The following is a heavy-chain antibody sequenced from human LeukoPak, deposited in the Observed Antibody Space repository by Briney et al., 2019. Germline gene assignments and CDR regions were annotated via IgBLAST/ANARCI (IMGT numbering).Heavy chain of an antibody. Sequence: GGSLRLSCAASGFTVSSNYMSWVRQAPGKGLEWVAFIRYDGSNKYYADSVKGRFTISRDNSKNTLYLQMNSLRAEDTAVYYCARDSNYYDSSGYYYFDYWGQGTLVTVSS. CDR3: ARDSNYYDSSGYYYFDY. CDR1: GFTVSSNY. V-gene: IGHV3-30*02. J-gene: IGHJ4*02. CDR2: IRYDGSNK. D-gene: IGHD3-22*01.